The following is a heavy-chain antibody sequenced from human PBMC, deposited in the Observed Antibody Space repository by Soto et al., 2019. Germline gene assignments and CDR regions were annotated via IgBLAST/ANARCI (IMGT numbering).Heavy chain of an antibody. Sequence: GKGLEWVSVISNRGDTHYADSVRGRFSLSRDIADNTLHLQMNNLRVEDTAVYYCARDLFFQAEDGIRDL. CDR3: ARDLFFQAEDGIRDL. CDR2: ISNRGDT. V-gene: IGHV3-66*01. D-gene: IGHD2-21*01. J-gene: IGHJ2*01.